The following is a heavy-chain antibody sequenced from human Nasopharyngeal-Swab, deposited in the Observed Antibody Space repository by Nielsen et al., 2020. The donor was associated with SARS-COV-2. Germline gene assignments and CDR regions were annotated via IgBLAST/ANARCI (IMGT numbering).Heavy chain of an antibody. V-gene: IGHV1-18*01. Sequence: ASVKVSCKASGYTFTSYGISWVRQAPGQGLEWMGWISAYNGNTNYAQKLQGRVTMTTDTSTSTAYMKLRSLRSDDTAVYYCARVGIAAAGSGLVRGDYWGQGTLVTVSS. D-gene: IGHD6-13*01. CDR3: ARVGIAAAGSGLVRGDY. CDR2: ISAYNGNT. CDR1: GYTFTSYG. J-gene: IGHJ4*02.